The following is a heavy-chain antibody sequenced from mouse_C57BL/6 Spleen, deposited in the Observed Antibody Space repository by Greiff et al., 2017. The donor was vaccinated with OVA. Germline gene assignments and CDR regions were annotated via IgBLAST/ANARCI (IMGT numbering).Heavy chain of an antibody. D-gene: IGHD2-4*01. Sequence: VKLMESGPELVKPGASVKISCKASGYAFSSSWMNWVKQRPGKGLEWIGRIYPGDGDTNYNGKFKGKATLTADKSSSTAYMQLSSLTSEDSAVYFCARNDDYENAMDYWGQGTSVTVSS. CDR2: IYPGDGDT. J-gene: IGHJ4*01. CDR3: ARNDDYENAMDY. CDR1: GYAFSSSW. V-gene: IGHV1-82*01.